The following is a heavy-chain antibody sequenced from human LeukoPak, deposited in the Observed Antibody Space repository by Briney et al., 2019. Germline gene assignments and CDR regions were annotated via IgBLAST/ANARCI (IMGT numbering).Heavy chain of an antibody. CDR1: GGSISSYY. CDR2: IYTSGST. D-gene: IGHD3-16*01. V-gene: IGHV4-4*07. CDR3: ASGARHYYYYYMDV. Sequence: SETLSLTCTVSGGSISSYYWSWIRQPAGKRLEWIGRIYTSGSTNYNPSLKSRVTMSVDTSKNQFSLKLSSVTAADTAVYYCASGARHYYYYYMDVWGKGTTVTVSS. J-gene: IGHJ6*03.